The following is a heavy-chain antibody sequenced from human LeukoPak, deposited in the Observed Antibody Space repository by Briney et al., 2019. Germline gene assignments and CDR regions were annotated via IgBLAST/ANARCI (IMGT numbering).Heavy chain of an antibody. D-gene: IGHD3-10*01. J-gene: IGHJ5*02. V-gene: IGHV4-39*01. CDR2: IYYSGST. CDR1: GVSISSSSYY. CDR3: ARQILYYGSGSSPDWFDP. Sequence: SETLSLTCTVSGVSISSSSYYWGGIRQPPGKGLEWIVSIYYSGSTYYNPSLKSLITISVDTSKNAFSLKLSSVTAADTAVYYCARQILYYGSGSSPDWFDPWGQGTLVTVSS.